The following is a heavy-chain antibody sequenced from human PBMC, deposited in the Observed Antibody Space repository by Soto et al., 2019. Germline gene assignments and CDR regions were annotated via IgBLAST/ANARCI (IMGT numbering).Heavy chain of an antibody. D-gene: IGHD2-2*01. Sequence: EVQLVESGGGLVQPGRSLRLSCTASGFTFGDYAMSWFRQAPGKGLEWVGFIRSKAYGGTTEYAASVKGRFTISRDDSKSIAYLQMXSLKTEDXAXYXCRXXXXIVVVPAARGGDWFDPWGQGTLVTVSS. CDR3: RXXXXIVVVPAARGGDWFDP. CDR2: IRSKAYGGTT. J-gene: IGHJ5*02. CDR1: GFTFGDYA. V-gene: IGHV3-49*03.